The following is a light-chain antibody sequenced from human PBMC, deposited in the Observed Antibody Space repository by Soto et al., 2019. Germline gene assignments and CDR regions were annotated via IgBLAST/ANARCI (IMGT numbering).Light chain of an antibody. J-gene: IGKJ4*01. CDR3: QQYGSSPVN. CDR2: GAS. CDR1: QSVSSNW. V-gene: IGKV3-20*01. Sequence: ETVLTQSPGTLSLSPGERATLSCRASQSVSSNWIACYQQKPGQAPRFLIYGASTRATGTPDRFSGSGSGTDFTLSISRLEHEDCAVYYCQQYGSSPVNFGDGNKVEIK.